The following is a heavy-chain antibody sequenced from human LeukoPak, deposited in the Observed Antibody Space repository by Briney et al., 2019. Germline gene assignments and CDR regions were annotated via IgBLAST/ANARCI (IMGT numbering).Heavy chain of an antibody. CDR1: GYSISSGYY. Sequence: PSETLSLTCTVSGYSISSGYYWGWIRQPPGKGLEWIGSIYHSVSTYYNPSLKRRVTISVDTSKNQFSLKLSSVTAADTAVYYCARLTTIFGVVMGYYFDYWGQGTLVTVSS. V-gene: IGHV4-38-2*02. D-gene: IGHD3-3*01. CDR3: ARLTTIFGVVMGYYFDY. J-gene: IGHJ4*02. CDR2: IYHSVST.